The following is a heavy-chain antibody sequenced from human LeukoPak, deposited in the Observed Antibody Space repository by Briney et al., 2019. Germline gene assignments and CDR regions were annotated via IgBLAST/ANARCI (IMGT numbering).Heavy chain of an antibody. V-gene: IGHV3-13*01. D-gene: IGHD4-23*01. Sequence: GGSLRLSCAASGFTFSSYDMHWVRQVTGKGLEWVSAIGTAGDTYYPGSVKGRFTISRENAKNSLYLQMNSLRAGDTAVYYRTRAQPDYGGYSPYYYGLDAWGQGTTVTVSS. CDR2: IGTAGDT. J-gene: IGHJ6*02. CDR1: GFTFSSYD. CDR3: TRAQPDYGGYSPYYYGLDA.